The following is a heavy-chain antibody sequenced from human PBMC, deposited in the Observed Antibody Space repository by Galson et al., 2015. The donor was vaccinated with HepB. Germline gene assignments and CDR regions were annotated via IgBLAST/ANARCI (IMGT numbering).Heavy chain of an antibody. CDR3: ASWGCSGGSCFSAGAFDI. CDR2: ISSSSSYI. Sequence: SLRLSCAASGFTFSSYSMNWVRQAPGKGLEWVSSISSSSSYIYYADSVKGRFTISRDNAKNSLYLQMNSLRAEDTAVYYCASWGCSGGSCFSAGAFDIWGQGTMVTVSS. D-gene: IGHD2-15*01. CDR1: GFTFSSYS. V-gene: IGHV3-21*01. J-gene: IGHJ3*02.